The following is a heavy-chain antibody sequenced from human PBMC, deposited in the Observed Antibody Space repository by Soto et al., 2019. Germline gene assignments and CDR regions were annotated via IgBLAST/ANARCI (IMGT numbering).Heavy chain of an antibody. Sequence: QVQLQESGPGLVKPSETLSLTCTVSGGSISSYYWSWIRQPPGKGLEWIGYIYYSGSTNYNPSLKRRVTISVDTSKNQFSLKLSSVTAADTAVYYCARHLAPRARPFDYWGQGTLVTVSS. D-gene: IGHD6-6*01. J-gene: IGHJ4*02. CDR1: GGSISSYY. V-gene: IGHV4-59*08. CDR2: IYYSGST. CDR3: ARHLAPRARPFDY.